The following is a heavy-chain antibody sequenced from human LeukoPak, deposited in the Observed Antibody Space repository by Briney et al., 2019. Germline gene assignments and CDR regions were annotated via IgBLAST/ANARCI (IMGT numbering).Heavy chain of an antibody. V-gene: IGHV6-1*01. D-gene: IGHD3-16*01. CDR2: TYYRSKWYN. Sequence: SQTLSLTCAISGDSVSTKSATWNWIRQSPSRGLEWLGRTYYRSKWYNDYAVSVKSRITINPDTSKNQFSLQLNSVTPEDTAVYYCAKAYDYTKSRAFDIWGQGTMVTVSS. J-gene: IGHJ3*02. CDR3: AKAYDYTKSRAFDI. CDR1: GDSVSTKSAT.